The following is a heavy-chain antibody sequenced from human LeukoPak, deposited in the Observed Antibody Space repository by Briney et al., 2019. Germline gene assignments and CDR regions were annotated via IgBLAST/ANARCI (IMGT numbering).Heavy chain of an antibody. CDR1: GFSFSMYD. CDR2: ISSRSTYR. V-gene: IGHV3-21*06. D-gene: IGHD5-24*01. Sequence: PGGSLSLSCEASGFSFSMYDMTWVRQAPGKGLEYVSSISSRSTYRFSADSVRGRFTISRDDAKNLRFLHMNSLRGDDTAVYYCARLGPGRDVSNSFDLWGQGTLVTVSS. CDR3: ARLGPGRDVSNSFDL. J-gene: IGHJ4*02.